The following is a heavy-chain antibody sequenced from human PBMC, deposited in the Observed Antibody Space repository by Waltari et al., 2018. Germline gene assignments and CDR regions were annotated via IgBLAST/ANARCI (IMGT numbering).Heavy chain of an antibody. CDR1: GGSISSSSYY. Sequence: QLQLQESGPGLVKPSETLSLTCTVSGGSISSSSYYWGWIRQPPGKGLEWIGSIYYSGSTDYNPSLKSRVTISVDTSKNQFSLKLSSVTAADTAVYYCARRGDGYNGDAFDIWGQGTMVTVSS. V-gene: IGHV4-39*07. CDR2: IYYSGST. J-gene: IGHJ3*02. D-gene: IGHD5-12*01. CDR3: ARRGDGYNGDAFDI.